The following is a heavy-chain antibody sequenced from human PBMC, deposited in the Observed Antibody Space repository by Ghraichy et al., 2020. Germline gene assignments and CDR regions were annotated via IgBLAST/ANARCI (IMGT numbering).Heavy chain of an antibody. Sequence: SVKVSCKASGGTFSSYAISWVRQAPGQGLEWMGGIIPIFGTANYAQKFQGRVTITADESTSTAYMELSSLRSEDTAVYYCAFPTLTTPYCSGGSCQAYYYYYGMDVWGQGTTVTVSS. CDR1: GGTFSSYA. V-gene: IGHV1-69*13. CDR3: AFPTLTTPYCSGGSCQAYYYYYGMDV. CDR2: IIPIFGTA. D-gene: IGHD2-15*01. J-gene: IGHJ6*02.